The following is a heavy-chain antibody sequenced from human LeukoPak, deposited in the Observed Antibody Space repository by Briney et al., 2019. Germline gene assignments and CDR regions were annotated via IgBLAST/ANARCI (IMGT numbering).Heavy chain of an antibody. CDR3: ARVLYDSSGYNFDY. CDR2: IYYSGST. J-gene: IGHJ4*02. Sequence: PSETLSLTCTVSGGSISNYYWSWIRQPPGKGLEWIGYIYYSGSTNCNPSLESRVTISVETSKNQFSLKLSSVTAADTAVYYCARVLYDSSGYNFDYWGQGTLVTVSS. D-gene: IGHD3-22*01. V-gene: IGHV4-59*12. CDR1: GGSISNYY.